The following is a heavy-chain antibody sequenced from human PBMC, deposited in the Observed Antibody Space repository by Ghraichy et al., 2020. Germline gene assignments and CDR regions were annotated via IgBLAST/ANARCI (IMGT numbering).Heavy chain of an antibody. V-gene: IGHV4-39*01. CDR3: ARRGGGYTYGIDY. Sequence: SETLSLTCTVSGGSISSSRYYWGWIRQPPGKGLEWIGSIYYSGSTYYNPSLKSRVTISVDTSKNQFSLKLSSVTAADTAVYYCARRGGGYTYGIDYWGQGALVTVSS. CDR2: IYYSGST. J-gene: IGHJ4*02. CDR1: GGSISSSRYY. D-gene: IGHD5-18*01.